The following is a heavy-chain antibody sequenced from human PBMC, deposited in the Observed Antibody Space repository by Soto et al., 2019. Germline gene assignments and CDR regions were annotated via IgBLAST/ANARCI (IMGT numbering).Heavy chain of an antibody. Sequence: EVQLVESGGGLVQPGRSLRLSCAASGFTFDDYAMHWVRQAPGKGLEWVSGISWNRGSIGYADSVKGRFTISRDNAKNSLYLQMNSLRAEDTALYYCAKDRGYQYYFDYWGQGTLVTVSS. CDR2: ISWNRGSI. D-gene: IGHD3-16*02. V-gene: IGHV3-9*01. CDR1: GFTFDDYA. J-gene: IGHJ4*02. CDR3: AKDRGYQYYFDY.